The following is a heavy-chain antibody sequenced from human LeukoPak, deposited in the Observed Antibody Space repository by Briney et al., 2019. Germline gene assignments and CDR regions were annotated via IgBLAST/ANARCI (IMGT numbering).Heavy chain of an antibody. CDR3: AITGDPYSSGWLD. D-gene: IGHD6-19*01. J-gene: IGHJ4*02. Sequence: GGSLRLSCAASGFTLSCNYMSWVRQAPGKGLEWVSVIYSGGSTYYADSVKGRFTISRDNSKNTLYLQMTSLSVEDTDVYYCAITGDPYSSGWLDWGQGTLVTVSS. CDR1: GFTLSCNY. CDR2: IYSGGST. V-gene: IGHV3-66*01.